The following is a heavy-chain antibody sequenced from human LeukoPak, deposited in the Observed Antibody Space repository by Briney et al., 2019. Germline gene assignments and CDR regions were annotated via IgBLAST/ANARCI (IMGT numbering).Heavy chain of an antibody. J-gene: IGHJ5*02. CDR3: ATLFARPDNGRWFDP. D-gene: IGHD1-14*01. V-gene: IGHV3-53*01. Sequence: GGSLRLSCAASGFTVSSNYMSWVRRAPGKGLEWVSVIYSGGSTYYADSVKGRFTISRDNSKNTLYLQMNSLRAEDTAVYYCATLFARPDNGRWFDPWGQGTLVTVSS. CDR1: GFTVSSNY. CDR2: IYSGGST.